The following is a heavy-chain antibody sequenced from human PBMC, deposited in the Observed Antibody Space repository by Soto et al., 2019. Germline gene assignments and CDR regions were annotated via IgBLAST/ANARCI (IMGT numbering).Heavy chain of an antibody. V-gene: IGHV4-39*01. CDR1: GGSINSTNYY. J-gene: IGHJ4*02. D-gene: IGHD1-1*01. CDR3: ATHAGGTVFDY. CDR2: TYFSGHT. Sequence: SETLSLTCTVSGGSINSTNYYWGWIRQPPGKGLEWIGSTYFSGHTYHNPSLKSRLTISVDTSKNQFSLKLLSVTAADTAVYYCATHAGGTVFDYWGQGTLVTVSS.